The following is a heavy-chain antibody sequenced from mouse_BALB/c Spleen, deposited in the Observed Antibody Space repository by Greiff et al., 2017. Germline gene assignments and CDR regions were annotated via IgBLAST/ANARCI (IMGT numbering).Heavy chain of an antibody. J-gene: IGHJ2*01. Sequence: EVNVVESGGGLVKPGGSLKLSCAASGFTFSDYYMYWVRQTPEKRLEWVATISDGGSYTYYPDSVKGRFTISRDNAKNNLYLQMSSLKSEDTAMYYCARAPYFDYWGQGTTLTVSS. CDR1: GFTFSDYY. V-gene: IGHV5-4*02. CDR2: ISDGGSYT. CDR3: ARAPYFDY.